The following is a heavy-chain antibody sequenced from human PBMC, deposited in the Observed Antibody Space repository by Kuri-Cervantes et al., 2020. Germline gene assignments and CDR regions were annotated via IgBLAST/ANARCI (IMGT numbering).Heavy chain of an antibody. CDR2: IWYDGSKK. CDR1: GFTFSTNG. CDR3: VREYCSSSSCTFDY. Sequence: GGSLRLSCAASGFTFSTNGMHWVRQAPGKGLEWVAVIWYDGSKKNYADSVKGRFTISRDNSKNTLYLQMNSLGVEDTAMYYCVREYCSSSSCTFDYWGQGTLVTVSS. D-gene: IGHD2-2*01. J-gene: IGHJ4*02. V-gene: IGHV3-33*01.